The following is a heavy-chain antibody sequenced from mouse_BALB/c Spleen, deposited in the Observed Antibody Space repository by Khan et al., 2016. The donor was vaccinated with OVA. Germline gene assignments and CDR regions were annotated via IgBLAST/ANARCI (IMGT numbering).Heavy chain of an antibody. CDR1: GCSLTSNYA. Sequence: EVQLQESGPGLVKPSQSLSLTCTVTGCSLTSNYAWNWVRQYPGNKLGWLGYSTCTGTSSYDRSLKSGISITQDPPTNQYFLQLIPVTTEDTAACYCARGNYYGYAMDCWGQGTSVSGSS. J-gene: IGHJ4*01. CDR3: ARGNYYGYAMDC. D-gene: IGHD1-1*01. V-gene: IGHV3-2*02. CDR2: STCTGTS.